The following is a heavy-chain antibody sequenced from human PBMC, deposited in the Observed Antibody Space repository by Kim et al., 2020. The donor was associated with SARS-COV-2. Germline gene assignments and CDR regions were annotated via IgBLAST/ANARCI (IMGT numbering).Heavy chain of an antibody. Sequence: GGSLRLSCTASGFTFGDYPMNWVRQAPGKGLEWVAYIRSRAYGATTEYAASVKGRFTLSRDDSGGIAYLQMNSLTTEDTAMYYCSRAVRLSGDAFDVWGQGTTVTVSS. CDR3: SRAVRLSGDAFDV. CDR1: GFTFGDYP. V-gene: IGHV3-49*02. J-gene: IGHJ3*01. D-gene: IGHD3-10*01. CDR2: IRSRAYGATT.